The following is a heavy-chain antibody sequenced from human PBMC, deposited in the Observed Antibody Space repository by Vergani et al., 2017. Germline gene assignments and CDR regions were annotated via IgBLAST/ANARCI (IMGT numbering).Heavy chain of an antibody. D-gene: IGHD2-2*01. CDR1: GFTFSSYA. CDR3: AGDGCGSTSCYPYAFDI. CDR2: ISSNGGST. Sequence: EVQLVESGGGLVQPGGSLRLSCAASGFTFSSYAMYWVRQAQGKGLEYVSAISSNGGSTYYANSVKGRFTISRDNSKNTLFLQMRSLRAEDMAVYFCAGDGCGSTSCYPYAFDIWGQGTMVTVSS. J-gene: IGHJ3*02. V-gene: IGHV3-64*01.